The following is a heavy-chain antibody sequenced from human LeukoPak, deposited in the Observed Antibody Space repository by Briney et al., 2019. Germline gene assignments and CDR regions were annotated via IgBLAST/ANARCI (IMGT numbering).Heavy chain of an antibody. V-gene: IGHV1-69*01. Sequence: SVTVSFTASGGTFSSYAISWVRQAPGQGLEWMGGIIPIFGTANYAQKFQGRVTITADESTSTAYMELSSLRSGDTAVYYCARGRMAGTYVFDSWGQGTLVTVSS. CDR1: GGTFSSYA. D-gene: IGHD6-19*01. CDR2: IIPIFGTA. CDR3: ARGRMAGTYVFDS. J-gene: IGHJ4*02.